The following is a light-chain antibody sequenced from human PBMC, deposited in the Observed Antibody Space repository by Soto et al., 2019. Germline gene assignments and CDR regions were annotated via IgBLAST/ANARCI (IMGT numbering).Light chain of an antibody. J-gene: IGKJ4*02. CDR2: EAT. Sequence: EIVLTQSPGTLSLSPGERATLSCRASQSIRTYLAWYQQKPGQAPRLLIDEATKRANGIPARFSGSGSGTDFSLTISSLEPEDFAVYYCQQRDSWPYTFGGGTKVDVK. V-gene: IGKV3-11*01. CDR1: QSIRTY. CDR3: QQRDSWPYT.